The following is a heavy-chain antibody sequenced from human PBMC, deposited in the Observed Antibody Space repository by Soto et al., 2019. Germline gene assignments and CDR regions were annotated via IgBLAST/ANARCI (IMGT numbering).Heavy chain of an antibody. V-gene: IGHV3-23*01. CDR3: AKTRGAMIYAISVYGMDV. J-gene: IGHJ6*02. CDR2: ISGSADST. Sequence: EVQLLESGGGFIHPAGSLRLSCAASGFSFSSFAMNWVRQAPGKGLEWVSTISGSADSTFYADSVKGRFTISRDNSKSTLYLQINSPRAEDTAVYYCAKTRGAMIYAISVYGMDVWGQGTTVTVSS. CDR1: GFSFSSFA. D-gene: IGHD2-8*01.